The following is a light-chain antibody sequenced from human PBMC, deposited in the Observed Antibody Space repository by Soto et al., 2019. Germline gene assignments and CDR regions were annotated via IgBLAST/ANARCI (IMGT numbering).Light chain of an antibody. CDR2: KAS. CDR3: QQYTNTNNPWM. J-gene: IGKJ1*01. V-gene: IGKV1-5*03. CDR1: QTISSW. Sequence: DIHMTQSPSTLSGSVGDRVTIPGRASQTISSWLAWYQQKPGKAPKLLIYKASTLKSGVPSRFSGSGSGTEFTLTISSLQPDDFATYYCQQYTNTNNPWMFGQGTKVDIK.